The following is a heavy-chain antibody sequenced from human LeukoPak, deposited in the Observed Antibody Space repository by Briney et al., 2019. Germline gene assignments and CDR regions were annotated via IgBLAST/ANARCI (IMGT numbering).Heavy chain of an antibody. Sequence: PGGSLRLSCAASGFTFSDYYMSWIRQAPAKGLEWVSYISSSSSYTNYADSVKGRFTISRDNAKNSLYLQMNSLRAEDTAVYYCARDSGVCSGGSCYDYWGQGTLVTVSS. V-gene: IGHV3-11*05. CDR2: ISSSSSYT. D-gene: IGHD2-15*01. CDR3: ARDSGVCSGGSCYDY. J-gene: IGHJ4*02. CDR1: GFTFSDYY.